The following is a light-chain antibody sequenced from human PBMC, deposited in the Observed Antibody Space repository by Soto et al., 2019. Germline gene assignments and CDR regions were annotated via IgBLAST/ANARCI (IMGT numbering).Light chain of an antibody. CDR2: DAS. Sequence: EIVLTQSPATLSLSPGERATLSCRASQSVSSYLAWYQQEPGQAPRLLIYDASNRATGIPARFSGSGSGTDFTLTISSREPEDFAVYYCQQRSNWPRLTFGPGTKVDIK. CDR3: QQRSNWPRLT. J-gene: IGKJ3*01. CDR1: QSVSSY. V-gene: IGKV3-11*01.